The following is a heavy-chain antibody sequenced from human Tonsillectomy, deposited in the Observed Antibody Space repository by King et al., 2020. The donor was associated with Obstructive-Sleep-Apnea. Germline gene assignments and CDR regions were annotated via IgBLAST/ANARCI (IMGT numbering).Heavy chain of an antibody. V-gene: IGHV1-69*01. CDR3: ARGQYYGYVWGSVHY. CDR1: GGTFSSYA. Sequence: QLVQSGAEVKKPGSSVKVSCKASGGTFSSYATSWVRRAPGQGLEWVGGIIPSFGTANYAQKFQGRVTITADESTSTAYMELSSLRSEDTAVYYCARGQYYGYVWGSVHYWGQGTLVTVSS. J-gene: IGHJ4*02. CDR2: IIPSFGTA. D-gene: IGHD3-16*01.